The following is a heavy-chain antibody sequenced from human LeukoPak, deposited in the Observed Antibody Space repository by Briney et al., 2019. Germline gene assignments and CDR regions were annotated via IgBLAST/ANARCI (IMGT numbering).Heavy chain of an antibody. V-gene: IGHV1-2*06. CDR1: GYTFTGYY. CDR3: ARVERLWLADWYFDL. J-gene: IGHJ2*01. Sequence: ASVKVSCKASGYTFTGYYMHWVRQAPGQGLEWMGRINPNSGGTNYAQKFQGRVTVTRDTSISTAYMELSRLRSDDTAVYYCARVERLWLADWYFDLWGRGTLVTVSS. CDR2: INPNSGGT. D-gene: IGHD6-19*01.